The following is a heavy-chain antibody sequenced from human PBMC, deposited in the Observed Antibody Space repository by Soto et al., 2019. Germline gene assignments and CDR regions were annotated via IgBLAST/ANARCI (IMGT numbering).Heavy chain of an antibody. V-gene: IGHV1-18*01. Sequence: GASVKVSCKASGYTFTSYGISWVRQAPGQGLEWMGWISAYNGNTNYAQKLQGRVTMTTDTSTSTAYMELRRLRSDDTDVYYCARLDIVVVVAAKADYWGQGTLVTVSS. CDR3: ARLDIVVVVAAKADY. J-gene: IGHJ4*02. CDR2: ISAYNGNT. CDR1: GYTFTSYG. D-gene: IGHD2-15*01.